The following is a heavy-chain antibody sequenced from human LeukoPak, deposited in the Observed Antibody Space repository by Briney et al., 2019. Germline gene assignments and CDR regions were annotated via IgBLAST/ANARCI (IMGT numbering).Heavy chain of an antibody. CDR2: ISSSSSTI. D-gene: IGHD3-22*01. CDR1: GFAFSSYS. Sequence: GGSLRLSCAASGFAFSSYSMNWVRQAPGEGLEWVSYISSSSSTIYYADSVKGRFTISRDNAKNSLYLQMNSLRAEDTAEYYCARDQTGYYYDSSGYRNFDYWGQGTLVTVSS. V-gene: IGHV3-48*01. J-gene: IGHJ4*02. CDR3: ARDQTGYYYDSSGYRNFDY.